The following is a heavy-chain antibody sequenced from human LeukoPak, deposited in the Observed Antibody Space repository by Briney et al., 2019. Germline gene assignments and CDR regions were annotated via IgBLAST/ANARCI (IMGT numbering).Heavy chain of an antibody. Sequence: PGGSLRLSCAASGFTFSSYGMHWVRQAPSKGLEWVAVISYDGSNKYYADSVKGRFTISRDNSKNTLYLQMNSLRAEDTAVYYCAKGSRIVVVVAADYWGQGTLVTVSS. D-gene: IGHD2-15*01. V-gene: IGHV3-30*18. CDR3: AKGSRIVVVVAADY. CDR1: GFTFSSYG. CDR2: ISYDGSNK. J-gene: IGHJ4*02.